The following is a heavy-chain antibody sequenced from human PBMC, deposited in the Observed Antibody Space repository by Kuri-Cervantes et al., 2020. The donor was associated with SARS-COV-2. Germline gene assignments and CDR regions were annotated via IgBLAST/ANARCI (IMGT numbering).Heavy chain of an antibody. CDR1: GIYVSRKY. V-gene: IGHV3-53*01. J-gene: IGHJ6*02. Sequence: GESLKICCAASGIYVSRKYMNWVRQAPGKGLEWVSIISSGGSIYYADSVKGRFTISRDNSKNTQYLQMNSLTADDTAVYYCAKERNSGYSYGWNYYYYGMDVWGQGTTVTVSS. CDR3: AKERNSGYSYGWNYYYYGMDV. CDR2: ISSGGSI. D-gene: IGHD5-18*01.